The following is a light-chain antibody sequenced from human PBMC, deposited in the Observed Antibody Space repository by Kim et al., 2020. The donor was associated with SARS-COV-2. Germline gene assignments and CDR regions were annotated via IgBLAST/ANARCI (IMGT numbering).Light chain of an antibody. J-gene: IGLJ3*02. Sequence: QSALTQPASVSGSPGQSITISCTGNSSEVGGYNYVSWYQQHPGKAPKLMIYDVSKRPSGVSNRFSGSKSGNTASLTISGLQAEDEADYYCSSYTSSSTSWVFGGGTQLTVL. V-gene: IGLV2-14*01. CDR3: SSYTSSSTSWV. CDR2: DVS. CDR1: SSEVGGYNY.